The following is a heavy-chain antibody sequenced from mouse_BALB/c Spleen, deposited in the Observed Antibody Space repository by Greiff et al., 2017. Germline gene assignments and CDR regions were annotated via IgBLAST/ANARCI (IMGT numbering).Heavy chain of an antibody. V-gene: IGHV1-69*02. CDR1: GYTFTSYW. CDR2: IDPSDSET. CDR3: AIYGNHAMDY. D-gene: IGHD2-1*01. Sequence: QVQLQQPGAELVKPGAPVKLSCKASGYTFTSYWMNWVKQRPGRGLEWIGRIDPSDSETHYNQKFKDKATLTVDKSSSTAYIQLSSLTSEDSAVYYCAIYGNHAMDYWGQGTSVTVSS. J-gene: IGHJ4*01.